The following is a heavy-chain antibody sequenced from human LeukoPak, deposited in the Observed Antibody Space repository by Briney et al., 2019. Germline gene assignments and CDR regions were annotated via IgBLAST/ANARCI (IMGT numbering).Heavy chain of an antibody. CDR2: IYYSGST. CDR1: GGSISSYY. V-gene: IGHV4-59*01. Sequence: SETLSLTCTVSGGSISSYYWSWIRQPPGKGLEWIGYIYYSGSTNYNPSLKSRVTISVDTSKNQFSLRLSSVTAADTAVYYCARGIFGVVNNWFDPWGQGTLVTVSS. J-gene: IGHJ5*02. D-gene: IGHD3-3*01. CDR3: ARGIFGVVNNWFDP.